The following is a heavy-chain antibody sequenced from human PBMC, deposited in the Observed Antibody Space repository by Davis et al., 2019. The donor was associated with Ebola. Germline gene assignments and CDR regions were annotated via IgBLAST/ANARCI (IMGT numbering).Heavy chain of an antibody. V-gene: IGHV1-46*01. J-gene: IGHJ3*01. CDR2: INHSDGKT. D-gene: IGHD4-11*01. CDR3: ARDDTGYSSNLGRFRDHPFDL. Sequence: AASVKVSCKASGYTFTSYYMHWLRQAPGQGLEWMGIINHSDGKTNYAQKFQGRVTMTRDTSTTTVYMELRSLRSEDTAVHYCARDDTGYSSNLGRFRDHPFDLWGQGTMVTVSS. CDR1: GYTFTSYY.